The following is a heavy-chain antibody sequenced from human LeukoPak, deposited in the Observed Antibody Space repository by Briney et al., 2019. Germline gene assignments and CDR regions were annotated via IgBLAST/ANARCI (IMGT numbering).Heavy chain of an antibody. CDR2: LYYSGST. CDR1: GGSISSGDYY. CDR3: ASDSSGYYYVN. D-gene: IGHD3-22*01. V-gene: IGHV4-30-4*01. J-gene: IGHJ4*02. Sequence: PSETLSLTCTVSGGSISSGDYYWSWIRQPPGKGLEWIGYLYYSGSTYYNPSLKSRVTISVDTSKNQFSLKLSSVTAADTAVYYCASDSSGYYYVNWGQGTLVTVSS.